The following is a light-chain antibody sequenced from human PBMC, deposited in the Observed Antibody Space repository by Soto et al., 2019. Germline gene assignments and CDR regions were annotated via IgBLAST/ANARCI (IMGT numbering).Light chain of an antibody. V-gene: IGKV1-8*01. Sequence: AIRMTQSPSSFSASTGDRVTITCRASQGISRYLAWYQQKPGKAPKLLIYDASTWQSGVPSRFSGSGSGTDFTLTISCLQSEDFATYCCQQYYSYPLTFGGGTKVEIK. CDR2: DAS. CDR3: QQYYSYPLT. J-gene: IGKJ4*01. CDR1: QGISRY.